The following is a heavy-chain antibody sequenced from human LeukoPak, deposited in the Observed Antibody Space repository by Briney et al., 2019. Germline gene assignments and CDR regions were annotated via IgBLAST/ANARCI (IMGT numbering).Heavy chain of an antibody. Sequence: PSGTLSLTCTVSGGSIGPYYWSWLRQPAGTALEWIGRSYTTGSTNYNPSLKSRVTMSLDTSKNQFSLKLSSVTAADTAVYYCARSGGSGFQLDSWGQGTLVTVSS. V-gene: IGHV4-4*07. CDR1: GGSIGPYY. CDR3: ARSGGSGFQLDS. D-gene: IGHD3-16*01. CDR2: SYTTGST. J-gene: IGHJ4*02.